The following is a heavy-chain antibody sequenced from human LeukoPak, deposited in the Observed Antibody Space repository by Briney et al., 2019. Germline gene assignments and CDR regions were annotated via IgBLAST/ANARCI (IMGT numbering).Heavy chain of an antibody. CDR3: AREGQGITMVRGVRQKTYYYYGMDV. Sequence: SETLSLTCTVSGVSISNYYWTWIRQPPGKGLEWIGYIYYTGSTNYNPSLKSRLNISVDTSKSQFFLKLSSVTAADTAVYYCAREGQGITMVRGVRQKTYYYYGMDVWGQGTTVTVSS. J-gene: IGHJ6*02. D-gene: IGHD3-10*01. CDR2: IYYTGST. CDR1: GVSISNYY. V-gene: IGHV4-59*01.